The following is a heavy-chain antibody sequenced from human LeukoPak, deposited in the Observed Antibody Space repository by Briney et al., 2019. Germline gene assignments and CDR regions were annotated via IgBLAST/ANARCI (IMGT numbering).Heavy chain of an antibody. CDR3: ARWRGYSSGWSGPFDD. CDR2: IDAKSGGT. V-gene: IGHV1-2*02. CDR1: GYTFTGHY. J-gene: IGHJ4*02. D-gene: IGHD6-13*01. Sequence: ASVKVSCKASGYTFTGHYMHWVRQAPGQGLEWMGWIDAKSGGTKYAQRFQGRVTMTRDTSINTGYMELSSLPSDDTAVYYCARWRGYSSGWSGPFDDWGQGTLVTVSS.